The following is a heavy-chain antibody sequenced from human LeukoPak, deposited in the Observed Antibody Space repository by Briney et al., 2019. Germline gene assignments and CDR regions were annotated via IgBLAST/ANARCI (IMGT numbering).Heavy chain of an antibody. D-gene: IGHD2-2*01. V-gene: IGHV1-18*01. J-gene: IGHJ6*03. Sequence: ASVKVSCKASAYTSPNYGITWVRQAPGRGLEWMGWISTYNGNTQYAQKFQGRVTMTTETPTKTVYMELRSLRSNDTAVYYCALPAKGAYFYYYMEVWGKGTTVTVSS. CDR3: ALPAKGAYFYYYMEV. CDR1: AYTSPNYG. CDR2: ISTYNGNT.